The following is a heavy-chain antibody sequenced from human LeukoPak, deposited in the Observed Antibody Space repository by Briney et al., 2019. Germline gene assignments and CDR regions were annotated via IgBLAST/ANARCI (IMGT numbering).Heavy chain of an antibody. D-gene: IGHD3-10*01. Sequence: GTSVKVSCKASGFTLINSAVQWVRQARGQRLEWVGWIIVGSGQTRYAQKFQERVTITRDMSTSMAFLELSSLRSEDSAVYYCAAGDTLVRGVIIPFAPWGQGTLVTVSS. V-gene: IGHV1-58*01. CDR2: IIVGSGQT. CDR3: AAGDTLVRGVIIPFAP. CDR1: GFTLINSA. J-gene: IGHJ5*02.